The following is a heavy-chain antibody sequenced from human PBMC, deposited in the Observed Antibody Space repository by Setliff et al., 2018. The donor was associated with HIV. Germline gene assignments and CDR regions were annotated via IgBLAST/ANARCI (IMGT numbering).Heavy chain of an antibody. CDR1: GFTLNELS. D-gene: IGHD6-19*01. CDR3: ATHPPYRSAWYMRS. Sequence: GASVKVSCKISGFTLNELSIQWVRQAPAEGLEWMGGFDPEAGEIIYAQKFQGRVTMTKDTSTDTAHMDLSSLRSEDTAVYYCATHPPYRSAWYMRSWGQGTLVTVSS. CDR2: FDPEAGEI. V-gene: IGHV1-24*01. J-gene: IGHJ5*02.